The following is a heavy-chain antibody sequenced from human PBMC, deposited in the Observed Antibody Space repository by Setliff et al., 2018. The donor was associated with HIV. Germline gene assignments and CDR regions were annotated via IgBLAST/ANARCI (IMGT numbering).Heavy chain of an antibody. CDR2: IYHSGIT. CDR3: ARLGYSGSLVGAFDI. D-gene: IGHD1-26*01. Sequence: SQTLSLTCTVSGYSISSGYYWGWIRQPPGKGLEWIGSIYHSGITYYNSSLKSRVTISVDTSKNQFSLNLTSVAAADTAVYYCARLGYSGSLVGAFDIWGQGTMVTVSS. V-gene: IGHV4-38-2*02. J-gene: IGHJ3*02. CDR1: GYSISSGYY.